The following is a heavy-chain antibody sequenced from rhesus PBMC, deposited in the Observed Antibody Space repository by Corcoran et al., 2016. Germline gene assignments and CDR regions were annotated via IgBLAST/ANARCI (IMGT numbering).Heavy chain of an antibody. Sequence: QLQLQESGPGLVKPSETLSLTCAVSGYSISSGYGWSWIRQPPGKGLEWIGYISYSGSTSYNPSLKSRVTISRDTSKNQFSLKLSSVTAADTAMYYCARVGAAAGLFDFWGQGLRVTVSS. CDR1: GYSISSGYG. D-gene: IGHD6-31*01. J-gene: IGHJ3*01. CDR3: ARVGAAAGLFDF. V-gene: IGHV4-122*02. CDR2: ISYSGST.